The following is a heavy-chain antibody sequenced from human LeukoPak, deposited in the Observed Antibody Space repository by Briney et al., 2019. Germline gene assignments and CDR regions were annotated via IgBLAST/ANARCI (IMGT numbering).Heavy chain of an antibody. J-gene: IGHJ5*02. CDR3: ARDGSMVRGVPGSNWFDP. CDR2: IYYSGST. D-gene: IGHD3-10*01. Sequence: SQTLSLTRAVSGGSISSGGYSWSWIRQPPGKGLEWIGSIYYSGSTYYNPSLKSRVTISVDTSKNQFSLKLSSVTAADTAVYYCARDGSMVRGVPGSNWFDPWGQGTLVTVSS. CDR1: GGSISSGGYS. V-gene: IGHV4-39*07.